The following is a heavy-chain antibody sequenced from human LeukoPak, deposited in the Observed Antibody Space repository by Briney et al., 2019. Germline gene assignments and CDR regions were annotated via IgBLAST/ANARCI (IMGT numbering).Heavy chain of an antibody. CDR2: IYYSGST. CDR3: ARDPLKYYGSSGYR. Sequence: PSETLSLTCTVSGGSISSGDYYWSWIRQPPGKGLEWIGYIYYSGSTYYNPSLKSRVTISVDTSKNQFSLKLSSVTAADTAVYYCARDPLKYYGSSGYRWGQGTLVTVSS. D-gene: IGHD3-22*01. J-gene: IGHJ4*02. CDR1: GGSISSGDYY. V-gene: IGHV4-30-4*08.